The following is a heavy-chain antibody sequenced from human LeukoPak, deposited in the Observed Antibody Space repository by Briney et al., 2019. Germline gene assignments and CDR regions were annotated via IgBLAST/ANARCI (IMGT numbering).Heavy chain of an antibody. V-gene: IGHV1-46*01. CDR2: INPSGGST. Sequence: ASVKVSCKASGYTFTSYYMHWVRQAPGQGLEWMGIINPSGGSTSYAQKFQGRVTMTRDMSTSTDYMELSSLRSEDTAVYYCERDNSVEDTAWWFDPWGQGTLVTVSS. CDR3: ERDNSVEDTAWWFDP. J-gene: IGHJ5*02. CDR1: GYTFTSYY. D-gene: IGHD4-23*01.